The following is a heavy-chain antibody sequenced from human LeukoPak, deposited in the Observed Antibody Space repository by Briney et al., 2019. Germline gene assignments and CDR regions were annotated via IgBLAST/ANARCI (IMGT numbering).Heavy chain of an antibody. J-gene: IGHJ5*02. CDR2: IIPIFGTA. V-gene: IGHV1-69*13. CDR1: GGTFRSYA. CDR3: ARDPGDSSGYYGS. D-gene: IGHD3-22*01. Sequence: ASVKVSCKASGGTFRSYAISWVRQAPGQGLEWMGGIIPIFGTANYAQKFQGRVTITADESTSTAYMELSSLRSEDTAVYYCARDPGDSSGYYGSWGQGTLVTVSS.